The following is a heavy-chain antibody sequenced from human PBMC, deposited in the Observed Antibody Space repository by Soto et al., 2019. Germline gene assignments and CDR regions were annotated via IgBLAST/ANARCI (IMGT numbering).Heavy chain of an antibody. J-gene: IGHJ5*02. D-gene: IGHD6-19*01. CDR1: GFTVSNYS. V-gene: IGHV3-48*01. CDR2: ISSDSTI. Sequence: GSLRLSCAASGFTVSNYSMNWVRQAPGKGLEWVSYISSDSTIYYADSVKGRFTISRDNAKNSLYLQMNSLRAEDTAVYYCARETQWLNWFDPWGQGTLVTVSS. CDR3: ARETQWLNWFDP.